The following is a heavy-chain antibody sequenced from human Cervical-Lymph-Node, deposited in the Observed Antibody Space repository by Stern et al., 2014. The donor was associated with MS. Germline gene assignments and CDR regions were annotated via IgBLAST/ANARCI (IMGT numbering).Heavy chain of an antibody. J-gene: IGHJ6*02. Sequence: QVTLRESGPTLVKPTQTSTLTCTFSGFSLNTSGEGVGWIRPPQGNALEWLAVIYWDADARYSPSLKSRLTITNDTSKNHVVLTMANMDPVDTATYYCAHTRVTSDEGYGLDVWGQGTTVTVSS. D-gene: IGHD2-21*02. V-gene: IGHV2-5*02. CDR3: AHTRVTSDEGYGLDV. CDR2: IYWDADA. CDR1: GFSLNTSGEG.